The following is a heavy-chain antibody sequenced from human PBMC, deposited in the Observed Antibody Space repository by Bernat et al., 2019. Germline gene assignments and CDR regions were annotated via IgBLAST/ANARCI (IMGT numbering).Heavy chain of an antibody. J-gene: IGHJ4*02. CDR2: IYNSGST. V-gene: IGHV4-30-2*01. D-gene: IGHD5-12*01. CDR1: CGPISSGGYS. Sequence: QLQLQESGSGLVKPSQTLSLTCAVSCGPISSGGYSWSWIRQPPGKGLEWIGYIYNSGSTYYNPSLKSRVTISVDRSKNQFTLKLSSVTAANTAVYYCARGIVATGYYFDYWGQGTLVTVSS. CDR3: ARGIVATGYYFDY.